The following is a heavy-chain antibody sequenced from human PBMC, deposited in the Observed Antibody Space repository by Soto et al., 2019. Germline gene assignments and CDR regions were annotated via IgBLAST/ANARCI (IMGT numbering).Heavy chain of an antibody. J-gene: IGHJ4*01. CDR2: ISSSSSYI. CDR1: GFTFSSYS. CDR3: ASLTDIAVAAFDY. D-gene: IGHD6-19*01. V-gene: IGHV3-21*01. Sequence: VQLVESGGGLVKPGGSLRLSCAASGFTFSSYSMNWVRQAPGKGLEWVSSISSSSSYIYYADSVKGRFTISRDNAKNSLYLQMNSLRAEDTAVYYCASLTDIAVAAFDYWGHGTLVTVSS.